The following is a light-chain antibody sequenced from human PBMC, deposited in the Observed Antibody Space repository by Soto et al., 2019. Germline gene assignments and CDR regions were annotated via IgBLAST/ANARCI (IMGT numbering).Light chain of an antibody. J-gene: IGLJ1*01. Sequence: QSALTQPASVSGSPGQSITISCTGTSCDVGGYNYVSWFQQHPGKAPKLMIYEVSNRPSGVSNRFSGSKSGNTASLTISGLQAEDEADYYCSSYTSSSTLYFFGTGTKLTVL. CDR3: SSYTSSSTLYF. CDR2: EVS. V-gene: IGLV2-14*01. CDR1: SCDVGGYNY.